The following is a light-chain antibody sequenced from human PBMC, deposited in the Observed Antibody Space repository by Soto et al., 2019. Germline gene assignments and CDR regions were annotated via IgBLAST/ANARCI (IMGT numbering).Light chain of an antibody. CDR1: SSNIGAGYD. J-gene: IGLJ1*01. V-gene: IGLV1-40*01. Sequence: QCALTQPPSVSGSPGQRVTISCTGSSSNIGAGYDIHWYQQPPGTAPKLLIYGNNNRPSGVPDRFSGSKSGTSASLAITGLQAEDEADYYCQSSDSSLSRVFGTGTKVTVL. CDR2: GNN. CDR3: QSSDSSLSRV.